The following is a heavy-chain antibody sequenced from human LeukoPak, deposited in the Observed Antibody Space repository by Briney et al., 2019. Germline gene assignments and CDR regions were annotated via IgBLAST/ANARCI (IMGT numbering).Heavy chain of an antibody. CDR2: IIPIFGTA. J-gene: IGHJ4*02. D-gene: IGHD2-15*01. V-gene: IGHV1-69*13. Sequence: SVKVSCKASGGTFSSYAISWVRQAPGQGLEWMGGIIPIFGTANYAQKFQGRVTITADESTSTAYMELSSLRSEDTAVYYCAREKDTTRLPLGPLDYWGQGTLVTVSS. CDR1: GGTFSSYA. CDR3: AREKDTTRLPLGPLDY.